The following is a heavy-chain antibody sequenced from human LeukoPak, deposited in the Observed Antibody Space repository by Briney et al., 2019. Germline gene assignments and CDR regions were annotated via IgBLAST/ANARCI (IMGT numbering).Heavy chain of an antibody. J-gene: IGHJ5*02. CDR3: ARTPSPMYCSSTSCYTFRFDP. CDR1: GYTFTSYD. Sequence: GASVTVSFKASGYTFTSYDINWVRQATGQGLEWMGWMNPNSGNTGYAQKFQGRVTMTRNTSISTAYMELSSLRSEDTAVYYCARTPSPMYCSSTSCYTFRFDPWGQGTLFTVSS. CDR2: MNPNSGNT. D-gene: IGHD2-2*02. V-gene: IGHV1-8*01.